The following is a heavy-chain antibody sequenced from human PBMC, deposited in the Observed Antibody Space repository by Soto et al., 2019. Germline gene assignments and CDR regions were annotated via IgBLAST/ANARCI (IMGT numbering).Heavy chain of an antibody. CDR2: IYYSGST. CDR3: ARAFGSTMPSLF. V-gene: IGHV4-59*01. J-gene: IGHJ4*02. D-gene: IGHD2-2*01. Sequence: QVQLQESGPGLVKPSETLSLTCTVSGGYISSYYWTWIRQPPGKGLEWIGYIYYSGSTNYNPSLKSRVTISIDTSKNQFSLKLSSVTAADTAVYYCARAFGSTMPSLFWGQGTLVTVSS. CDR1: GGYISSYY.